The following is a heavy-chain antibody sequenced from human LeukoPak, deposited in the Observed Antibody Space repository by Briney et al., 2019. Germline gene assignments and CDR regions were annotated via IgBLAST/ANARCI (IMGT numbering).Heavy chain of an antibody. J-gene: IGHJ4*02. CDR1: GFTFSSYG. CDR3: ARDPEISGWYSDS. V-gene: IGHV3-23*01. CDR2: ISGSGDIT. D-gene: IGHD6-19*01. Sequence: GGSLRLSCAASGFTFSSYGMHWVRQAPGKGLEWVSAISGSGDITYYADSVKGRFTISRDNSKNTLYLQINSLRVEDTAEYFCARDPEISGWYSDSWGQGTLVIVSS.